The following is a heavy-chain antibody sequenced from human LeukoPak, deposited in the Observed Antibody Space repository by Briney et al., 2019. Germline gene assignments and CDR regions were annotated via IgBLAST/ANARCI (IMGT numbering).Heavy chain of an antibody. J-gene: IGHJ5*02. D-gene: IGHD2-21*02. CDR2: TYYRSTWYN. Sequence: SQTLSLTCAISGDSVSSNSVTWNWVRQSPSRGLEWLVRTYYRSTWYNDYAVSVRGRITVNPDTSKNQFSLHLNSVTPEDTAVYYCARRLTQYDCFDPWGQGILVTVSS. CDR3: ARRLTQYDCFDP. V-gene: IGHV6-1*01. CDR1: GDSVSSNSVT.